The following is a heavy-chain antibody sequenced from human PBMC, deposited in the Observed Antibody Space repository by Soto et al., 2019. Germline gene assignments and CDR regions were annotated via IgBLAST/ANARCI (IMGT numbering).Heavy chain of an antibody. CDR3: ARALYYYDSSGYYYYYYGMDV. Sequence: GASLKISCKGSGYSFTSYWIGWVRQMPGKGLEWMGIIYPGDSDTRYSPSFQGQVTISADKSISTAYLQWSSLKASDTAMYYCARALYYYDSSGYYYYYYGMDVWGQGTTVTVSS. CDR1: GYSFTSYW. D-gene: IGHD3-22*01. V-gene: IGHV5-51*01. J-gene: IGHJ6*02. CDR2: IYPGDSDT.